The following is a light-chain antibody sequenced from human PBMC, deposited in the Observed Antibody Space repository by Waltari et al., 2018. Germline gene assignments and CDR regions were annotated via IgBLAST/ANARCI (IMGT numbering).Light chain of an antibody. CDR1: SSDVGGYNY. Sequence: QSALTQPASVSGSPGQSNTISCTGTSSDVGGYNYGSWYQQHPGKAPKLMIYDDSNRPSGVSNRFSGSKSGNTASLTISGLQAEDEADYYCSSYTSSSPHVVFGGGTKLTVL. CDR2: DDS. CDR3: SSYTSSSPHVV. V-gene: IGLV2-14*01. J-gene: IGLJ2*01.